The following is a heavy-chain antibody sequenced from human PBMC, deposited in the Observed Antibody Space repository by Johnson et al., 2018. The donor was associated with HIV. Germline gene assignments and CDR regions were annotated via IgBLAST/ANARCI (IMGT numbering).Heavy chain of an antibody. CDR3: VREIQSYGGNFGGAFDI. CDR2: ISYDGSNK. D-gene: IGHD4-23*01. Sequence: QVQLVESGGGVVQPGRSLRLSCAASGFTFSSYAMHWVRQAPGKGLEWVAVISYDGSNKYYADSVKGRFTITRENAKNSLYLQMNSLRAEDTAVYYCVREIQSYGGNFGGAFDIWGQGTMVTVSS. J-gene: IGHJ3*02. CDR1: GFTFSSYA. V-gene: IGHV3-30*14.